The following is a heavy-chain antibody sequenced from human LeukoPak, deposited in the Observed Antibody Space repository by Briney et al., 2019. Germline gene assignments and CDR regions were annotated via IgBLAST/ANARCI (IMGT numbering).Heavy chain of an antibody. V-gene: IGHV4-59*01. CDR2: IYYSGTP. CDR3: AREMAYTYGPLGSYYGMDV. J-gene: IGHJ6*02. D-gene: IGHD5-18*01. CDR1: GPSISRYY. Sequence: SETLSLTCSVSGPSISRYYWSWIRQPPGKGLEWIGYIYYSGTPNYHPSLQSRVSTSVDISKNQFSLNLSSVTAADTAVYYCAREMAYTYGPLGSYYGMDVWGQGTTVTVSS.